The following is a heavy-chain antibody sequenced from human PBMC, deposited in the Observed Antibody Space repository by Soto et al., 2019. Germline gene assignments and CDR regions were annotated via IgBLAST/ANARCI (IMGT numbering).Heavy chain of an antibody. J-gene: IGHJ4*02. Sequence: SETLSLTCTVSGGSISSYYWSWIRQPPGKGLEYIGYIYDSGSTNCNPSLKSRVTISVDTSKNQFSLKLSSVTAADTALYYCARLGRYQMGIFDYWGQGTLVTVSS. V-gene: IGHV4-59*08. CDR1: GGSISSYY. CDR3: ARLGRYQMGIFDY. D-gene: IGHD2-2*01. CDR2: IYDSGST.